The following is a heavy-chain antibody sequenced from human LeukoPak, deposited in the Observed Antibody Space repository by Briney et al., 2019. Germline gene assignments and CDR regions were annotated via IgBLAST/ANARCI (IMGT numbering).Heavy chain of an antibody. CDR3: ARTRLYGSSSRRYFQH. CDR1: GGSFSGYY. CDR2: INHSGST. Sequence: SETLSLTCAVYGGSFSGYYWSWIRQPPGKGLEWIGEINHSGSTNYNPSLKSRVTISVDTSKNQFSLKLSSVTAADTAVYYCARTRLYGSSSRRYFQHWGQGTLVTVSS. V-gene: IGHV4-34*01. J-gene: IGHJ1*01. D-gene: IGHD6-6*01.